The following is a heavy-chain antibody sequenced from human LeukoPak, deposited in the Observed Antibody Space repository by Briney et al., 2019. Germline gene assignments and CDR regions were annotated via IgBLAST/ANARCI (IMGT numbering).Heavy chain of an antibody. CDR3: ARVNWSGYLTYYYYYMDV. V-gene: IGHV3-21*01. D-gene: IGHD3-3*01. CDR2: ISSSSSYI. J-gene: IGHJ6*03. Sequence: PGGSLRLSCAASGFTFSSYSMNWVRQAPGKGLEWVSSISSSSSYIYYADSVKGRFTISRDNAKNSLYLQMNSLRAEDTAVYYCARVNWSGYLTYYYYYMDVWGKGTTVTVSS. CDR1: GFTFSSYS.